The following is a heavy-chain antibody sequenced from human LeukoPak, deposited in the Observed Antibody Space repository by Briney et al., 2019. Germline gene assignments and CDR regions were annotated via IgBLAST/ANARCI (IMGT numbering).Heavy chain of an antibody. Sequence: GGSLRLSCAASGFTFSTYAMSWVRQATGKGLEWVSVISVTGGTTYYADSVKGRFTISRDNSKNTLYLQMNSLRAEDTAVYYCANLGRSVVYYGSDWVQGTLVTVSS. D-gene: IGHD3-10*01. CDR3: ANLGRSVVYYGSD. V-gene: IGHV3-23*01. J-gene: IGHJ4*02. CDR2: ISVTGGTT. CDR1: GFTFSTYA.